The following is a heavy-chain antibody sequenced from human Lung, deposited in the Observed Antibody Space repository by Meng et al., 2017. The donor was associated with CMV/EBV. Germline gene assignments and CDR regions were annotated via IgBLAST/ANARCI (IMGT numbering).Heavy chain of an antibody. J-gene: IGHJ5*02. CDR2: IHYSGST. CDR1: CGSISSSY. V-gene: IGHV4-59*01. Sequence: RVQGPALLTPSAPLSLTWPVSCGSISSSYWGWIRQHPGKGLWWIGYIHYSGSTHYTPSLKSRVTITVDEPKNRFSLKLSSGTAADTAGYYCAREEGIGGFDPWGQGTLVTVSS. D-gene: IGHD3-10*01. CDR3: AREEGIGGFDP.